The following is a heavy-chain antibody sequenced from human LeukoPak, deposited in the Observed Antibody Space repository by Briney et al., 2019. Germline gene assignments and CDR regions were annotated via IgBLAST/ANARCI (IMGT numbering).Heavy chain of an antibody. CDR1: GGSISSGDYY. D-gene: IGHD1-1*01. CDR2: IYYSGST. Sequence: PSETLSLTCTVSGGSISSGDYYWSWIRRPPWKGLEWIGYIYYSGSTYYNPSLKSRLTISVDTSKNQFSLKLSSVTAADTAVYYCARVKYTTRPFDYWGQGTLVTVSS. V-gene: IGHV4-30-4*08. J-gene: IGHJ4*02. CDR3: ARVKYTTRPFDY.